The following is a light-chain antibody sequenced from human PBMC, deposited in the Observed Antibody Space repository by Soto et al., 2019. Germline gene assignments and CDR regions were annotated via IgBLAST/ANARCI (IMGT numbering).Light chain of an antibody. CDR3: YSYAGSATSI. CDR2: EVT. CDR1: GSDFGRYNR. Sequence: QSALTQPPSVSGSPGQSVTISCTGTGSDFGRYNRVSWYQHTPGTAPKLLIYEVTNRPSGVPDRFSGSRSGNTASLTISGLQAEDDADYYCYSYAGSATSIFGGGTKLTVL. V-gene: IGLV2-18*02. J-gene: IGLJ2*01.